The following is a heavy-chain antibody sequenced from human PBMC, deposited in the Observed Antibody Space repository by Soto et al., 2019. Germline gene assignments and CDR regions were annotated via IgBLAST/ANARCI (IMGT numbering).Heavy chain of an antibody. J-gene: IGHJ4*02. V-gene: IGHV4-34*01. CDR3: ARPQSLVRDGFDY. CDR2: TNDSGST. D-gene: IGHD6-19*01. Sequence: PSETLSLTCAVYGGSFSGYYWSWIRQPPGKGLEWIGETNDSGSTKYNPSLKSRVTISVDTSKKQFSLKLSSVTAADTAVYYCARPQSLVRDGFDYCGQRTLVTVSS. CDR1: GGSFSGYY.